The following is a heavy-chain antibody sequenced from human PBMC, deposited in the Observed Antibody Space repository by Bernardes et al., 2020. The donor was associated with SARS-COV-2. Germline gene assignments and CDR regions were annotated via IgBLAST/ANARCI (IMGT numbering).Heavy chain of an antibody. CDR1: GFTFSSYA. D-gene: IGHD3-10*01. CDR2: ISGGGGGT. V-gene: IGHV3-23*01. J-gene: IGHJ5*02. Sequence: GGSLRLSCAASGFTFSSYAMSWVRQAPGKGLEWVSDISGGGGGTYYADSVKGRFTISRDNSLNTLYLQMNSLRAEDTAVYYCLKPLGGSGSGFDPWGQGTLVTVSS. CDR3: LKPLGGSGSGFDP.